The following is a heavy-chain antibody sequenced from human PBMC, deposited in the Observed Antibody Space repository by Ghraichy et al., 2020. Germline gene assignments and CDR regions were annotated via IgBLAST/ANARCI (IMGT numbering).Heavy chain of an antibody. Sequence: GGSLRLSCAASGFTFDDYAMHWVRQAPGKGLEWVSGISWNSGSIGYADSVKGRFTISRDNAKNSLYLQMNSLRAEDTALYYCAKGDLRYSSGPSSPRSNYWGQGTLVTVSS. D-gene: IGHD6-19*01. V-gene: IGHV3-9*01. CDR1: GFTFDDYA. CDR2: ISWNSGSI. CDR3: AKGDLRYSSGPSSPRSNY. J-gene: IGHJ4*02.